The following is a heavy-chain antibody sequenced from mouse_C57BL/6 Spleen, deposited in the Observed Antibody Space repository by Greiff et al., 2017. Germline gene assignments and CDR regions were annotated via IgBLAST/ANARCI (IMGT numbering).Heavy chain of an antibody. V-gene: IGHV10-1*01. CDR1: GFSFNTYA. D-gene: IGHD4-1*01. J-gene: IGHJ4*01. CDR3: ANWGYAMDY. Sequence: EVKLMESGGGLVQPKGSLKLSCAASGFSFNTYAMNWVRQAPGKGLEWVARIRSKSNNYATYYADSVKDRFTISRDDSESMLYLQMNNLKTEDTAMYYCANWGYAMDYWGQGTSVTVSS. CDR2: IRSKSNNYAT.